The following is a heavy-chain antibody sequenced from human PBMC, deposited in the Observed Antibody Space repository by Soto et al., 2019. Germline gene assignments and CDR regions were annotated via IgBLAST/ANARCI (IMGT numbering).Heavy chain of an antibody. CDR3: ARNGHDSSGYGEHDAFDI. Sequence: QVQLVESGGGVVQPGRSLRLSCAASGFTFSSYGMHWVRQAPGKGLEWVAVIWYDGSNKYYADSVKGRFTISRDNSKNTLYLQMNSLRAEDTAVYYCARNGHDSSGYGEHDAFDIWGQGTMVTVSS. J-gene: IGHJ3*02. V-gene: IGHV3-33*01. CDR2: IWYDGSNK. D-gene: IGHD3-22*01. CDR1: GFTFSSYG.